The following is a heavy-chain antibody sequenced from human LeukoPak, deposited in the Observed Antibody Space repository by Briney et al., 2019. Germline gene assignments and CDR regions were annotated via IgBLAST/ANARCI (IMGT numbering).Heavy chain of an antibody. CDR2: IDYRGDT. CDR1: GGSIISYY. J-gene: IGHJ5*02. D-gene: IGHD2-2*01. CDR3: ARQAFVVAAAAISPFHA. Sequence: SETLSLTCPVSGGSIISYYWSWIRQSPGKGLEWIGYIDYRGDTNYNSPLTSRGSISVDTANNQLFLRLNSVPAADTDVYYCARQAFVVAAAAISPFHAWGQGRIVTVSS. V-gene: IGHV4-59*08.